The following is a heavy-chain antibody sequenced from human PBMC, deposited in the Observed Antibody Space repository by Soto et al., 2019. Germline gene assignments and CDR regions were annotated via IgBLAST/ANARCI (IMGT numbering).Heavy chain of an antibody. CDR3: VKGRDGESSPLLLMD. CDR1: GFSLSSYA. Sequence: PGGSLRLSCSASGFSLSSYAMHWVRQAPGKGLEYVSAISSNGGSTYYADSVKGRFTISRDNSKNTLYLQMSSLRAEDTAVYYCVKGRDGESSPLLLMDWGEGTLVSVSS. V-gene: IGHV3-64D*08. J-gene: IGHJ4*02. D-gene: IGHD2-21*02. CDR2: ISSNGGST.